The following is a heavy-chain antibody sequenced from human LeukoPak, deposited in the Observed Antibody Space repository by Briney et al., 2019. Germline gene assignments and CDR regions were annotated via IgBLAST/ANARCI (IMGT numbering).Heavy chain of an antibody. CDR3: ATVYNWNYVEAFDI. Sequence: ASVKVSCKVSGYTLTELSMHWVRQAPGKGLEWMGGFDPEDGETICAQKFQGRVTMTEDTSTDTAYMELSSLRSEDTAVYYCATVYNWNYVEAFDIWGQGTMVTVSS. V-gene: IGHV1-24*01. CDR1: GYTLTELS. CDR2: FDPEDGET. D-gene: IGHD1-7*01. J-gene: IGHJ3*02.